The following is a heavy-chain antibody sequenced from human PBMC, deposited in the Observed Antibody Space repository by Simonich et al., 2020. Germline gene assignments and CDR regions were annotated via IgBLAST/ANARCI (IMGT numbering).Heavy chain of an antibody. CDR3: ARGLIGGSYYY. Sequence: QVQLQQWGAGLLKPSETLSLTCAVYGGSFSGYYWSWIRQPPGKGLEWIGEINHSGSTNYNPSLKSRVTISVDTSKNQFALKLIAVTAADTAVYYCARGLIGGSYYYWGQGTLVTVSS. J-gene: IGHJ4*02. CDR2: INHSGST. CDR1: GGSFSGYY. D-gene: IGHD1-26*01. V-gene: IGHV4-34*01.